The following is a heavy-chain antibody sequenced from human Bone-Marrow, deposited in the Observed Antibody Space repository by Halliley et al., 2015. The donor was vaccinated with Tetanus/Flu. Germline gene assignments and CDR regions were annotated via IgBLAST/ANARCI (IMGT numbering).Heavy chain of an antibody. CDR3: ARGTVFGVVLDV. D-gene: IGHD3-3*01. CDR2: IFPHDSET. J-gene: IGHJ6*02. CDR1: GYIFTDYW. Sequence: QLVQSGAEVKKLGESLKISCEAFGYIFTDYWIGWVRQMPGKGLEWMGIIFPHDSETRCSPSFDGQVTMSADKSIDTAYLQWSTLKASDSAIYYCARGTVFGVVLDVWGQGTTVTVSS. V-gene: IGHV5-51*01.